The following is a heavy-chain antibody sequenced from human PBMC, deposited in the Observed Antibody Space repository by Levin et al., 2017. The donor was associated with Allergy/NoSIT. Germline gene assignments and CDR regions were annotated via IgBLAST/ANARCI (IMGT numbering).Heavy chain of an antibody. D-gene: IGHD2/OR15-2a*01. CDR3: AKRHSTGGQYFDY. V-gene: IGHV3-30*18. Sequence: PRASVKVSCAASGFIFSSYDMHWVRQAPGKGLEWVADVSYDGSNKYYADSVKGRFSISRDNSKNTQYLQMNSLRAEDTAVYYCAKRHSTGGQYFDYWGQGTLVTVSS. CDR2: VSYDGSNK. CDR1: GFIFSSYD. J-gene: IGHJ4*02.